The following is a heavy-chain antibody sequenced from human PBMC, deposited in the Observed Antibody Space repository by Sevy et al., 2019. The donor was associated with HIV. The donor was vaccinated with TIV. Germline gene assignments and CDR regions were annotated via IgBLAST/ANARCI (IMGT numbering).Heavy chain of an antibody. Sequence: GGSLRLSCAASGFSFSSYSVSWVRLAPVKGLEWVASIGSSNSYIYYADSVKGRFTISRDNAKNSLFLHMNTLRAEDTAVYYCARSYSSSWYILYYFEYWGQGTPVTVPQ. CDR2: IGSSNSYI. CDR1: GFSFSSYS. J-gene: IGHJ4*02. CDR3: ARSYSSSWYILYYFEY. D-gene: IGHD6-13*01. V-gene: IGHV3-21*01.